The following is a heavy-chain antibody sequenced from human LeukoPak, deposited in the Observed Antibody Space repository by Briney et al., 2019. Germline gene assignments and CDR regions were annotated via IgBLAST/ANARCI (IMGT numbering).Heavy chain of an antibody. V-gene: IGHV4-38-2*02. J-gene: IGHJ4*02. CDR3: ARVSSDILTGYYGPQKFFDY. CDR1: GYSISSGYY. CDR2: IYHSGST. D-gene: IGHD3-9*01. Sequence: NSSETLSLTCTVSGYSISSGYYWGWIRQPPGKGLEWIGSIYHSGSTYYNPSLKSRVTISVDTSKNQFSLKLSSVTAADTAVYYCARVSSDILTGYYGPQKFFDYWGQGTLVTVSS.